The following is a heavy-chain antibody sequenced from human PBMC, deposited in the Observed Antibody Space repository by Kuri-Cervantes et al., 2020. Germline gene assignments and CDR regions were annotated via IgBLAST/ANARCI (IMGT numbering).Heavy chain of an antibody. CDR2: IYYSGST. CDR3: ARDNAAALDY. J-gene: IGHJ4*02. CDR1: GGSISSGGYY. D-gene: IGHD6-13*01. Sequence: LRLSCTVSGGSISSGGYYWSWIRQHPGKGLEWIGYIYYSGSTYYNPSLKSRVTMSVDTSKNQFSLKLSSVTAADTAVYYCARDNAAALDYWGQGTLVTVSS. V-gene: IGHV4-31*03.